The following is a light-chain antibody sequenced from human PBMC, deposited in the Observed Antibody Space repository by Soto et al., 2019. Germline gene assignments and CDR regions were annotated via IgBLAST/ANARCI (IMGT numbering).Light chain of an antibody. CDR3: QQYNIWRSIT. V-gene: IGKV3-15*01. J-gene: IGKJ5*01. Sequence: TQSPATLSVSPGERVTLSFRFSQSVRNKVGWYQHRPGQTPRFIMYDTSTRAAGIPARFSGSGYGTYFTLTISSLQSADFAVYYCQQYNIWRSITFGQGTRLEIK. CDR2: DTS. CDR1: QSVRNK.